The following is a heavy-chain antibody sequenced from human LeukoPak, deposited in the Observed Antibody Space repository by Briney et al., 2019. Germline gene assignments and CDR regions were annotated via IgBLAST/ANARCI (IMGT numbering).Heavy chain of an antibody. CDR1: GGSISSYY. J-gene: IGHJ5*02. CDR3: ARVGVAAGPPLPNWFDP. V-gene: IGHV4-59*01. Sequence: PSETLSLTCTVSGGSISSYYWSWIRQPPGKGLEWIGYIYYSGSTNYNPSLKSRVTISVDTSKNQFSLKLSSVTAADTAVYYCARVGVAAGPPLPNWFDPWGQGTLVTVSS. D-gene: IGHD6-13*01. CDR2: IYYSGST.